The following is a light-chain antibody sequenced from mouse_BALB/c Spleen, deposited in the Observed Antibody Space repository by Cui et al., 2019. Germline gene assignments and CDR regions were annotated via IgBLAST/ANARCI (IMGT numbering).Light chain of an antibody. Sequence: DIVMTQSPSSLTVTAGETVTLSCKSSQSPLNSGNQKNYLTWYQQKPGQPPKLLIYWASTRGSGVPDRFTGSGSGTDFTLTISSVQAENLAVYYCQNDYSYPYTFGGGTKLEIK. CDR2: WAS. J-gene: IGKJ2*01. CDR3: QNDYSYPYT. CDR1: QSPLNSGNQKNY. V-gene: IGKV8-19*01.